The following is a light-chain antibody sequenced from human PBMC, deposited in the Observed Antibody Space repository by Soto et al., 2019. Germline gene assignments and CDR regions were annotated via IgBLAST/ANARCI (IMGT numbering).Light chain of an antibody. CDR3: SSYTSSSPYV. Sequence: QSALTQPASVSGSPGQSITISCTGSSSDIGGYNYVSWYQQHPGEAPKLMIYDVNIRPSGIFNRFSGSKSGNTASLTISGLQAEDEADYYCSSYTSSSPYVFGTGTKVTVL. V-gene: IGLV2-14*01. CDR1: SSDIGGYNY. CDR2: DVN. J-gene: IGLJ1*01.